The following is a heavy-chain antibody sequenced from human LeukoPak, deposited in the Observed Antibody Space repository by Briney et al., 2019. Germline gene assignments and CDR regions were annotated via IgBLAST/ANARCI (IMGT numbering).Heavy chain of an antibody. CDR1: GGSFSGYY. D-gene: IGHD2-2*01. CDR2: INHSEST. J-gene: IGHJ6*02. CDR3: ASRRRYCSSTSCRNYYYYGMDV. Sequence: SETLSLTCAVYGGSFSGYYWSWIRQPPGKGLEWIGEINHSESTNYNPSLKSRVTISVDTSKNQFSLKLSSVTAADTAVYYCASRRRYCSSTSCRNYYYYGMDVWGQGTTVTVSS. V-gene: IGHV4-34*01.